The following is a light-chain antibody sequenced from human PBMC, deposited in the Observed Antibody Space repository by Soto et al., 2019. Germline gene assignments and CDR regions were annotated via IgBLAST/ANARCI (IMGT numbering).Light chain of an antibody. CDR2: DAS. CDR3: QQYNNLPYT. Sequence: DIQMTQSPSSLSASLGDRVTITCQASQAISKYLHWYHQRPGKAPILVIYDASNLEAGAPPRFSGGGSGTSFTLTISSLQPEDIGTYFCQQYNNLPYTFGQGTKLDIK. J-gene: IGKJ2*01. V-gene: IGKV1-33*01. CDR1: QAISKY.